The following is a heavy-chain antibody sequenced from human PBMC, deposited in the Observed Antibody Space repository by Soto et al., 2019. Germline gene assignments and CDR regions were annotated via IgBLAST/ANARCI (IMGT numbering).Heavy chain of an antibody. J-gene: IGHJ5*02. CDR2: IYYSGST. Sequence: PSETLSLTCTVSGGSISSGGYYWSWIRQHPGKGLEWIGYIYYSGSTYYNPSLKSRVTISVDTSKNQFSLKLSSVTAADTAVYYCARATYYDFPGWFDPWGQGTLVTVSS. V-gene: IGHV4-31*03. CDR3: ARATYYDFPGWFDP. D-gene: IGHD3-3*01. CDR1: GGSISSGGYY.